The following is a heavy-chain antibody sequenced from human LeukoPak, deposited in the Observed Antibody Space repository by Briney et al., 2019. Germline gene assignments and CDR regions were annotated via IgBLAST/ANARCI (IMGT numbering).Heavy chain of an antibody. J-gene: IGHJ3*02. D-gene: IGHD2-21*01. V-gene: IGHV3-30-3*01. CDR2: IASDGSHT. CDR1: GFTFSTYF. Sequence: GGSLRLSCAASGFTFSTYFMHWVRQAPGKGLEWVADIASDGSHTFYVESVKGRFTISRDNSKNTLYLQMNSLRAEDTAVYFCARERQDTILHSGAFDIWGQGTMVTASS. CDR3: ARERQDTILHSGAFDI.